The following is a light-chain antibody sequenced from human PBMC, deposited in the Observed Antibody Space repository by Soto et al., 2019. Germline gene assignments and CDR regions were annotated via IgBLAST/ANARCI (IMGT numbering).Light chain of an antibody. CDR3: TTWDDTLSGRV. V-gene: IGLV1-47*02. CDR1: SFNIGSNF. Sequence: QSVLTQPPSASGTPGQRITISCSGNSFNIGSNFVYWYQQLPGTAPKLLIYSNDQRPSGIPDRFSGSKSGTSASLAISGLGSEDEADYYCTTWDDTLSGRVFGGGTQLTVL. J-gene: IGLJ3*02. CDR2: SND.